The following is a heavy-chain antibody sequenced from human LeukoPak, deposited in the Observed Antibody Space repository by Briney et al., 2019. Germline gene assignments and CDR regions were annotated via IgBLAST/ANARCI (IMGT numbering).Heavy chain of an antibody. CDR1: GGSISSGGYY. J-gene: IGHJ3*02. V-gene: IGHV4-61*02. D-gene: IGHD2-15*01. CDR2: IYTSGST. Sequence: SQTLSLTCTVSGGSISSGGYYWSWIRQPAGKGLEWIGRIYTSGSTNYNPSLKSRVTMSVDTSKNQFSLKLSSVTAADTDVYYCGRAGSGGSWDRPFDIWGQGTMVSVSS. CDR3: GRAGSGGSWDRPFDI.